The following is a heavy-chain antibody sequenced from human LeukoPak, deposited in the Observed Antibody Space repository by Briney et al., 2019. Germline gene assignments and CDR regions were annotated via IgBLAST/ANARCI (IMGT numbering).Heavy chain of an antibody. CDR2: IWYDGSNK. Sequence: PGGSLRLSCAASGFTFSSYGMHWVRQAPGKGLEWVAVIWYDGSNKYYADSVKGRFTISRDNSKNTLYLQMNSLRVEDTAVYYCARDRGAAAGFDYWGQGTLVTVSS. D-gene: IGHD6-13*01. CDR3: ARDRGAAAGFDY. J-gene: IGHJ4*02. CDR1: GFTFSSYG. V-gene: IGHV3-33*01.